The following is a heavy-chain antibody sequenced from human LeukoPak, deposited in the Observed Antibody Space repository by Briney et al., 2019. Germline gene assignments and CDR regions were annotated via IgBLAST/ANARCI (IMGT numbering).Heavy chain of an antibody. CDR2: IYTSGST. J-gene: IGHJ4*02. Sequence: SETLSLTCTVSGGSISSGSYYWSWIRQPAGKGLEWIGRIYTSGSTNYNPSLKSRVTISVDTSKNQFSLKLSSVTAADTAVYYCARDHYYDSSGYYVGLGFDHWGQGTLVTVSS. D-gene: IGHD3-22*01. CDR1: GGSISSGSYY. V-gene: IGHV4-61*02. CDR3: ARDHYYDSSGYYVGLGFDH.